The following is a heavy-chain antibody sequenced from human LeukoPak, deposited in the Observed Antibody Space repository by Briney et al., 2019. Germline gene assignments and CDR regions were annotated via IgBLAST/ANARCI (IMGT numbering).Heavy chain of an antibody. CDR1: GGTLNSYV. CDR3: ATLCCGSYYMDV. CDR2: IIPLSGTT. V-gene: IGHV1-69*06. Sequence: SVKVSCKASGGTLNSYVISWVRQAPGQGLEWMGGIIPLSGTTNYAQKFQGRVTITADKSTSTAYMELSSLRSEDTAVYYCATLCCGSYYMDVWGKGTTVTVSS. J-gene: IGHJ6*03. D-gene: IGHD2-15*01.